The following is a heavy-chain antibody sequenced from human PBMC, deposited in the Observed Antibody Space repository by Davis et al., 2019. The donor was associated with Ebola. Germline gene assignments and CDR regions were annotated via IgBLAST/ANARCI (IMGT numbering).Heavy chain of an antibody. CDR3: ASSHTPVAAHRWGDYYYYYGMDV. CDR2: ISGSGGST. J-gene: IGHJ6*02. CDR1: VITFSSYA. V-gene: IGHV3-23*01. Sequence: GGSLRLSCTDSVITFSSYAMTWVRQAPGKGLEWVSAISGSGGSTYYADSVKGRFTISRDNSKKTLYLQMNSLRAEDTAVYYCASSHTPVAAHRWGDYYYYYGMDVWGQGTTVTVSS. D-gene: IGHD6-6*01.